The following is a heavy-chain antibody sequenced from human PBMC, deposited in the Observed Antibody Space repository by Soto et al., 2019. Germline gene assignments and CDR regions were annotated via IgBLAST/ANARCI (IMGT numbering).Heavy chain of an antibody. CDR2: IIHILGIA. CDR1: GGTFSSYT. CDR3: ARHTATARPLYFDY. Sequence: QVQLVQSGAEVKKPGSSVKVSCKAAGGTFSSYTISWVRQAPGQGCEWMGRIIHILGIANYAQKFQCRVTITADKSTSTAYMELSSLRSEDTAVYYCARHTATARPLYFDYWGQGTLVTVSS. J-gene: IGHJ4*02. D-gene: IGHD2-2*02. V-gene: IGHV1-69*02.